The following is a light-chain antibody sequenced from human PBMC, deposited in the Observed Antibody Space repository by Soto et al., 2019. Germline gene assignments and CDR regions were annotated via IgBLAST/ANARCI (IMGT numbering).Light chain of an antibody. V-gene: IGKV3-11*01. CDR1: QSVSNY. CDR3: QQRSYWLS. CDR2: EAS. J-gene: IGKJ4*01. Sequence: EIVLTQSPATLSLSPGGRATLSCRASQSVSNYLAWYQQKPGQAPRLLIYEASNRASGIPARFSGSGSGTYFTLSISSLEPEYLAVYYCQQRSYWLSFGGGTKVEIK.